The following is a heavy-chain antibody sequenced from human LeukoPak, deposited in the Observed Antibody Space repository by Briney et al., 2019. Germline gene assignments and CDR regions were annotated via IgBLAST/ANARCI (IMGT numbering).Heavy chain of an antibody. CDR3: AVHYDFWSGYSEAFDI. CDR1: GGSFSGYY. V-gene: IGHV4-34*01. CDR2: INHSGST. D-gene: IGHD3-3*01. Sequence: SETLSLTCAVYGGSFSGYYWSWIRQPPGKGLEWTGEINHSGSTNYNPSLKSRVTISVDTSKNQFSLKLSSVTAADTAVYYCAVHYDFWSGYSEAFDIWGQGTMVTVSS. J-gene: IGHJ3*02.